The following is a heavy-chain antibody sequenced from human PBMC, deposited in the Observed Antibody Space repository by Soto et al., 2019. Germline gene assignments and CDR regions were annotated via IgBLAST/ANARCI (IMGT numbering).Heavy chain of an antibody. CDR1: GFTFSNAW. J-gene: IGHJ6*02. D-gene: IGHD6-13*01. CDR3: TTGLLEIAAAVYYYYYGMDV. CDR2: IKSKTDGGTT. V-gene: IGHV3-15*01. Sequence: LRLSCAASGFTFSNAWMSWVRQAPGKGLEWVGRIKSKTDGGTTDYAAPVKGRFTISRDDSKNTLYLQMNSLKTEDTAVYYCTTGLLEIAAAVYYYYYGMDVWGQGTTVTVSS.